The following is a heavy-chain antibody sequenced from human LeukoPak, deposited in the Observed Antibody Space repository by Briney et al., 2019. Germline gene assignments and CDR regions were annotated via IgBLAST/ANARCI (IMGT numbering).Heavy chain of an antibody. CDR1: GGSLSSYY. V-gene: IGHV4-59*01. CDR2: IYYSGST. Sequence: SETLSLTCTVSGGSLSSYYWSWIRQPPGKGLECIGYIYYSGSTNYNPSLKSRVTISVDTSKNQFSLKLSSVTAADTAVYYCARDGSGSSAHVYFDYWGHGTLVTVSS. D-gene: IGHD1-26*01. J-gene: IGHJ4*01. CDR3: ARDGSGSSAHVYFDY.